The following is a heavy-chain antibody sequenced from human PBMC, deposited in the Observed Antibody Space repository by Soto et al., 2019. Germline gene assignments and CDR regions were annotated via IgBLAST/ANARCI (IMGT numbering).Heavy chain of an antibody. J-gene: IGHJ5*02. CDR1: GFTFSDYY. V-gene: IGHV3-11*06. CDR2: ISSSSSYT. CDR3: AREGDIVVVVAANWFDP. Sequence: PGGSLRLSCAASGFTFSDYYMIWIRQAPGKGLEWVSYISSSSSYTNYADSVKGRFTISRDNAKNSLYLQMNSLRAEDTAVYYCAREGDIVVVVAANWFDPWGQGTLVTVSS. D-gene: IGHD2-15*01.